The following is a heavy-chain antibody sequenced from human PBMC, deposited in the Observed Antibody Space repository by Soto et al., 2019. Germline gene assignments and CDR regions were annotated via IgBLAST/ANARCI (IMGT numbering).Heavy chain of an antibody. D-gene: IGHD1-20*01. CDR3: ARGGPESNWNDGNFEY. Sequence: QVQLVQSGAEVKKPGSSVKVSCKAPGGTFSRYTINWVRQAPGQGLEWMGRVVAKIGSIKFIVKFQGRISLTADKSTRTVLLELSSRRPEDTAVYYFARGGPESNWNDGNFEYWGQGTQVTVSS. V-gene: IGHV1-69*08. J-gene: IGHJ4*02. CDR2: VVAKIGSI. CDR1: GGTFSRYT.